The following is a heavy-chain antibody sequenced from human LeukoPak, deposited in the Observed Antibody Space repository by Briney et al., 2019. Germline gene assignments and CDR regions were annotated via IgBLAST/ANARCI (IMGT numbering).Heavy chain of an antibody. J-gene: IGHJ6*02. V-gene: IGHV3-23*01. CDR3: ANTIVRGVASMDA. CDR1: GFTFSSYA. Sequence: PGGSLRLSCAASGFTFSSYAMSWVRQAPGKGLEWVSAISGSGGSTYYADAVKGRFIISRDNSRNTLYLQMHSLGAEDTAVYYCANTIVRGVASMDAWGQGTTVTVSS. CDR2: ISGSGGST. D-gene: IGHD3-10*01.